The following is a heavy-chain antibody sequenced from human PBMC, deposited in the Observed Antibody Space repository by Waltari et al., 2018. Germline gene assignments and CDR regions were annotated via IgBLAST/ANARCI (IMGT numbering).Heavy chain of an antibody. CDR3: AKDQAYYYDSSGYHDAFDI. CDR1: GFTFRRYA. Sequence: EVQLLESGGGLVQPGGSLRLPCAASGFTFRRYAMSWVRQAPGEGREWVSAISGSGGSTYYADSVKGRFTISRDNSKNTLYLQMNSLRAEDTAVYYCAKDQAYYYDSSGYHDAFDIWGQGTMVTVSS. CDR2: ISGSGGST. J-gene: IGHJ3*02. V-gene: IGHV3-23*01. D-gene: IGHD3-22*01.